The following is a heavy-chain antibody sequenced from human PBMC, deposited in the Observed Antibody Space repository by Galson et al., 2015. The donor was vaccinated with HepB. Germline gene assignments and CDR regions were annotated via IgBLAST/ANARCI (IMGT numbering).Heavy chain of an antibody. D-gene: IGHD5-12*01. CDR3: ARGPRGYSGYDAYYFDY. CDR2: ISSSSSYI. CDR1: GFTFSSYS. J-gene: IGHJ4*02. Sequence: SLRLSCAASGFTFSSYSMNWVRQAPGKGLEWVSSISSSSSYIYYADSVKGRFTISRDNAKNSLYLQMNSLRAEDTAVYYCARGPRGYSGYDAYYFDYWGQGTLVTVSS. V-gene: IGHV3-21*01.